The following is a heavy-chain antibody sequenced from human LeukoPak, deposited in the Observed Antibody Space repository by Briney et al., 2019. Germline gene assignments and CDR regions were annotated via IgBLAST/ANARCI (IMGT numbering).Heavy chain of an antibody. Sequence: GGSLRLSCAASGFTFSSYAMSWVRQAPGKGLEWVSAISGSGGSTYYADSVKGRFTISRDNSKNTLYLQMNSLRAEDTAVYYCAKDYMNAGFSRGNWFDPWGQGTLVIVPS. V-gene: IGHV3-23*01. CDR3: AKDYMNAGFSRGNWFDP. J-gene: IGHJ5*02. D-gene: IGHD2/OR15-2a*01. CDR1: GFTFSSYA. CDR2: ISGSGGST.